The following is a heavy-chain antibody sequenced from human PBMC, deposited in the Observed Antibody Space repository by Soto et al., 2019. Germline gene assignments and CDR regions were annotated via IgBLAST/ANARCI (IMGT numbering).Heavy chain of an antibody. V-gene: IGHV1-18*01. D-gene: IGHD1-26*01. CDR3: ARDRGSYALDY. J-gene: IGHJ4*02. Sequence: GPTVKVSCKASGYTFTSYGISWVRQAPAQGLEWMGWISANNGNANYAQNLQGRVTRTTDTSTSTAYMELRSLRSDDTAVYYCARDRGSYALDYWGQGTLVTVSS. CDR1: GYTFTSYG. CDR2: ISANNGNA.